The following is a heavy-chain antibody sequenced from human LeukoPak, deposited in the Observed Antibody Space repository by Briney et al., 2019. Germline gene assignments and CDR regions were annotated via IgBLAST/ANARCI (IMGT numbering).Heavy chain of an antibody. V-gene: IGHV3-21*01. Sequence: GGSLRLSCAASGFIFSNYNINWVRQAPGKGLECISSISSSSSHIHYADSVKGRFTISRDNAKNSVYLQMNSLRVDDMAVYYCATSRMRGAFDIWGQGTMVTVSS. CDR1: GFIFSNYN. CDR2: ISSSSSHI. D-gene: IGHD3-10*01. J-gene: IGHJ3*02. CDR3: ATSRMRGAFDI.